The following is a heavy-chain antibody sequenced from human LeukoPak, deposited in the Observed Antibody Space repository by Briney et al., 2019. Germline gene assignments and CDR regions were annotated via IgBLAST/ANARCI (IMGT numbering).Heavy chain of an antibody. V-gene: IGHV4-59*01. CDR3: AREGTAGTNLNWFDS. CDR2: IHYSGNT. CDR1: GGSISTYY. D-gene: IGHD1-1*01. J-gene: IGHJ5*01. Sequence: SETLSLTCSVSGGSISTYYWSWIRQPPGKGLEWIGYIHYSGNTNYNPSLKSRVTISVDTSKNQFSLKASSVTAADTAVYYCAREGTAGTNLNWFDSWGQGTLVTVSS.